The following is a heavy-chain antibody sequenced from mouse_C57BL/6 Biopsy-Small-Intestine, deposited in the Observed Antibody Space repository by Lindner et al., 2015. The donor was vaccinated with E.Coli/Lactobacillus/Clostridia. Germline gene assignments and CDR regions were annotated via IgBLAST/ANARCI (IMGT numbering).Heavy chain of an antibody. CDR2: ISVYNLHT. CDR1: GYSFTTYG. Sequence: SVKVSCKASGYSFTTYGISWVRQVPGQGLEWMGWISVYNLHTDYGDKVQGRVTITTDISTNTAYMDLRGLRSDDTAIYYCARTHGGLYYFDYWGQGTLVTVSS. CDR3: ARTHGGLYYFDY. D-gene: IGHD1-1*01. J-gene: IGHJ2*01. V-gene: IGHV1S26*01.